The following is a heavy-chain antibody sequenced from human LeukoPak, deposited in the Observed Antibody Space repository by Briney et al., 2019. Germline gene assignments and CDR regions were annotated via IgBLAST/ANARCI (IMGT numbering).Heavy chain of an antibody. J-gene: IGHJ4*02. Sequence: GGSLRLPCAASGFTFSSYAMSWVRQAPGKGLEWVSAISGSGGITYYADSVKGRFTISRDNSKNTLYLQMNSLRAEDTAVYYCAKERGCSAGTCARSPDYWGQGTLVTVSS. CDR2: ISGSGGIT. CDR3: AKERGCSAGTCARSPDY. CDR1: GFTFSSYA. V-gene: IGHV3-23*01. D-gene: IGHD2-15*01.